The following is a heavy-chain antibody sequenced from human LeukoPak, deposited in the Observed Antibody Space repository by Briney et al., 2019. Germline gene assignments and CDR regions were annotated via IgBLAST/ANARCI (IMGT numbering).Heavy chain of an antibody. V-gene: IGHV1-8*03. CDR1: GYTFTSYD. Sequence: GASVKVSCKASGYTFTSYDINWVRQATGQGLEWMGWMNPNSGNTGYAQKFQGRVTITRNTSISTAYMELSSLRSEDTAVYYCATDFADYVWGSYRYAFDYWGQGTLVTVSS. CDR3: ATDFADYVWGSYRYAFDY. J-gene: IGHJ4*02. D-gene: IGHD3-16*02. CDR2: MNPNSGNT.